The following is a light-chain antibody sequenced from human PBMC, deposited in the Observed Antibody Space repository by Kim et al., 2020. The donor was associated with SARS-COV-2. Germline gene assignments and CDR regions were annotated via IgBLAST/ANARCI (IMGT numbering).Light chain of an antibody. CDR2: DAS. V-gene: IGKV3-11*01. CDR1: QSVTTY. CDR3: QQRYNWPLT. Sequence: SSRGERATLSCRASQSVTTYLAWYQQKPGQAPSLLIFDASNRETGIPARFSGSGSGTDFTLTISSLEPEDFAVYYCQQRYNWPLTFGGGTKVEIK. J-gene: IGKJ4*01.